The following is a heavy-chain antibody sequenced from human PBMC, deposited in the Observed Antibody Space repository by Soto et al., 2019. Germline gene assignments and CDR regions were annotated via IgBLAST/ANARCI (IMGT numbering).Heavy chain of an antibody. CDR1: GFRFSDFA. V-gene: IGHV3-23*01. CDR3: AKGAEGYVVSSLDF. Sequence: EVQLLESGGGFVQPGGSLRLSCAASGFRFSDFAMTWVRQAPGRGLEWVSAITGTASSTYYADSVKGRFTISRDNSKNTLYLQINSLRAEDTAIYYCAKGAEGYVVSSLDFWGQGTLVTVSS. D-gene: IGHD5-12*01. CDR2: ITGTASST. J-gene: IGHJ4*02.